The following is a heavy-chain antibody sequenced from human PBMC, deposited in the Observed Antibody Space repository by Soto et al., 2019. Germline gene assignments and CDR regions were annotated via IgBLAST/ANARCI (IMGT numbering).Heavy chain of an antibody. Sequence: SETLSLTCIVSGGSISEKYWNWVRQPPGKGLEWIGLIFANGHTDYNPSLKSRVTMSVDASKNQFSLRLTSMTAADTAVYYCVASLAASGLNWLDPWGRGTLATVSS. J-gene: IGHJ5*02. CDR3: VASLAASGLNWLDP. CDR1: GGSISEKY. CDR2: IFANGHT. V-gene: IGHV4-4*07. D-gene: IGHD6-13*01.